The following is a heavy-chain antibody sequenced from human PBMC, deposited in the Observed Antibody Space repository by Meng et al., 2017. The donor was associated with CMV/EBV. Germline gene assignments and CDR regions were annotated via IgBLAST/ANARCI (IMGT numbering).Heavy chain of an antibody. V-gene: IGHV4-59*01. CDR1: GGSISSYY. CDR2: IYYSGST. CDR3: AGAVGEYSSSSWHYFDY. Sequence: GSLRLSCTVSGGSISSYYWSWIRQPPGKGLEWIGYIYYSGSTNYNPSLKSRVTISVDTSKNQFSLKLSSVTAADTAVYYCAGAVGEYSSSSWHYFDYWGQGTLVTVSS. J-gene: IGHJ4*02. D-gene: IGHD6-6*01.